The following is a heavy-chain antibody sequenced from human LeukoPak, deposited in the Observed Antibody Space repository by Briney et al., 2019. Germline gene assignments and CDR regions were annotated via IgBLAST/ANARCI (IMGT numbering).Heavy chain of an antibody. V-gene: IGHV3-23*01. CDR2: ISGSGGST. CDR1: GFTFSSYG. J-gene: IGHJ4*02. Sequence: PGGSLRLSCAASGFTFSSYGMSWVRQAPGKGLEWVLAISGSGGSTYYADSVKGRFTISRDNSKNTLYLQMNSLRAEDTAVYYCARNSALEYFDYWGQGTLVTVSS. D-gene: IGHD1-1*01. CDR3: ARNSALEYFDY.